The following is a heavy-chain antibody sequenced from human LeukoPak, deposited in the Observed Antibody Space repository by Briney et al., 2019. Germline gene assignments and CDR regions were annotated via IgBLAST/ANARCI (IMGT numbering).Heavy chain of an antibody. CDR3: ASGYGVR. CDR1: GGSFSGYY. CDR2: INHSGST. Sequence: SETLSLTCAVYGGSFSGYYWSWIRQPPGKGLEWIGEINHSGSTNYNPSLKSRVTISVDTSKNQFSLKLSSVTAADTAVYYCASGYGVRWGQGTLVTVSP. J-gene: IGHJ4*02. D-gene: IGHD4-17*01. V-gene: IGHV4-34*01.